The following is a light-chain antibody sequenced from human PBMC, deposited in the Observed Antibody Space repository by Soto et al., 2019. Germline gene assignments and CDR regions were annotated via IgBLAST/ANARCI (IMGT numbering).Light chain of an antibody. V-gene: IGLV1-51*02. CDR2: ENN. J-gene: IGLJ1*01. CDR3: GAWDSSLSGEV. CDR1: SSNIGNNY. Sequence: QSVLTQPPSVSAAPGQTVTISCSGSSSNIGNNYVSWYQQLPGTAPKLLIYENNKRPSGIPDRFSGSKSGTSATLGITGLQTGDEADYYCGAWDSSLSGEVFGSGTKLTVL.